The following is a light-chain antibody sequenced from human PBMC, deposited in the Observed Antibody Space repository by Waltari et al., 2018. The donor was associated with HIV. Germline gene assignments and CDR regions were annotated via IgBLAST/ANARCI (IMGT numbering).Light chain of an antibody. V-gene: IGLV2-23*02. CDR2: EVS. Sequence: QSALTQPASVSGSPGQSITISCTGTSRNIGTYNLVSWHQQHPGKAPKTLIYEVSQRASGVSNPFAGSKSGNTASLTISGLQAEDEADYYCCSYAGSSTLVFGGGTKVTVL. J-gene: IGLJ3*02. CDR1: SRNIGTYNL. CDR3: CSYAGSSTLV.